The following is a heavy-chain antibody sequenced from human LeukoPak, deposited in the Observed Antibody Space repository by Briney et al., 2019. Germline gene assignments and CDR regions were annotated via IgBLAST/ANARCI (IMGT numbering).Heavy chain of an antibody. D-gene: IGHD3-22*01. CDR3: ARSGYYYDSSGYPSDAFDI. J-gene: IGHJ3*02. CDR2: IYSGGST. Sequence: GGSLRLSCAASGFTFSSYAMSWVRQAPEKGLEWVSVIYSGGSTYYADSVKGRFTISRDNSKNTLYLQMNSLRAEDTAVYYCARSGYYYDSSGYPSDAFDIWGQGTMVTVSS. CDR1: GFTFSSYA. V-gene: IGHV3-66*01.